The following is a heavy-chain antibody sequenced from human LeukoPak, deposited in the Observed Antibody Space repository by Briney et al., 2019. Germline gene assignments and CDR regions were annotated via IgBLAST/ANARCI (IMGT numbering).Heavy chain of an antibody. CDR2: ISSSGSTI. D-gene: IGHD6-13*01. Sequence: GGSLRLSCAASGFTFSSYEMNWVRQAPGKGLEWVSYISSSGSTIYYADSVKGRFTISRDNAKNSLYLQMNSLRAEDTAVYYCARDSSGYSSSWYSGRYNWFDPWGQGTLVTVSS. CDR3: ARDSSGYSSSWYSGRYNWFDP. V-gene: IGHV3-48*03. CDR1: GFTFSSYE. J-gene: IGHJ5*02.